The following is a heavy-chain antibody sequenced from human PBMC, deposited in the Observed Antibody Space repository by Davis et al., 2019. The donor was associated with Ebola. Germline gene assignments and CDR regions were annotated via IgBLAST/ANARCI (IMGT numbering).Heavy chain of an antibody. CDR1: GFTFDDYA. D-gene: IGHD1-1*01. V-gene: IGHV3-9*01. CDR2: ISWNSGSI. CDR3: ARYRTGIDAFDI. Sequence: PGGSLRLSCAASGFTFDDYAMHWVRQAPGKGLEWVSGISWNSGSIGYADSVKGRFTISRDNAKNTLYLQMNSLRAEDTAVYYCARYRTGIDAFDIWGQGTMVTVSS. J-gene: IGHJ3*02.